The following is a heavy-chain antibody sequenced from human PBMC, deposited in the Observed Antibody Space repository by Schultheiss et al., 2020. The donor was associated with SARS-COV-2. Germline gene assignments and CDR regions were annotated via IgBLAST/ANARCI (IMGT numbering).Heavy chain of an antibody. D-gene: IGHD4-23*01. V-gene: IGHV1-18*01. J-gene: IGHJ4*02. CDR1: GYIFASYG. CDR2: ISTHNENT. Sequence: ASVKVSCKASGYIFASYGISWVRQAPGQGLEWMGWISTHNENTNYAQRLQGRVTMTRDTSISTAYMELSRLRSDDTAVYYCARIDYGGYIEYWGQGTLVTVSS. CDR3: ARIDYGGYIEY.